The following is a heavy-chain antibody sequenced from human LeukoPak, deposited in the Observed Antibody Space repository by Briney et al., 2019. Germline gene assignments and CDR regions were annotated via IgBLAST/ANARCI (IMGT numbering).Heavy chain of an antibody. CDR1: GGSINSGDYY. CDR3: AGRAEVRAYYFDY. V-gene: IGHV4-30-4*08. CDR2: IYYSGST. J-gene: IGHJ4*02. D-gene: IGHD2-2*01. Sequence: SQTLSLTCTVSGGSINSGDYYWSWIRQPPGKGLEWIGYIYYSGSTYYNPSLKSRVTISVDTSKNQFSLKLSSVTAADTAVYYCAGRAEVRAYYFDYWGQGTLVTVSS.